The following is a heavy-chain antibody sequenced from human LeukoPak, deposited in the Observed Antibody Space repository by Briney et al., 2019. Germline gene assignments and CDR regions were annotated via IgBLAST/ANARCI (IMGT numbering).Heavy chain of an antibody. V-gene: IGHV4-59*08. J-gene: IGHJ4*02. D-gene: IGHD6-13*01. Sequence: SETLSLTCTVSGGSINNYYWSWVRQPPGKGLEWIAYINYSGSTSYNPSLNSRVTMSVDTSKNQLSLKLTSVTAADTAVYYCARGVYIAAGQYGYWGQGTLVTVSS. CDR3: ARGVYIAAGQYGY. CDR1: GGSINNYY. CDR2: INYSGST.